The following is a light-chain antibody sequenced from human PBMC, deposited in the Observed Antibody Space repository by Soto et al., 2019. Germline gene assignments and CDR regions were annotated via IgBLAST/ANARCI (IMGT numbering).Light chain of an antibody. CDR3: LQYENWPPT. J-gene: IGKJ2*01. V-gene: IGKV3-15*01. CDR1: QSVSSD. Sequence: EMVMTQSPATLSVSPGERVTLSCRATQSVSSDLAWYQQRPGQAPRLLIYGASTRATGIAARFSGSGSGTEFTHTISSLESEDFAVYNCLQYENWPPTFGQGTKLQIK. CDR2: GAS.